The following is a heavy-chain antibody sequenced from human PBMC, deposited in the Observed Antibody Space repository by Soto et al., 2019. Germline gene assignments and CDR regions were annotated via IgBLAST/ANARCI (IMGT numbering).Heavy chain of an antibody. CDR1: GFTFSSYS. Sequence: GGSLRLSCAASGFTFSSYSMNWVRQAPGKGLEWVSSISSSSSYIYYADSVKGRFTISRDNAKNSLYLQMNSLRAEDTAVYYCARVQKSSGWNWFDPWGQGTLVTVSS. D-gene: IGHD6-19*01. J-gene: IGHJ5*02. CDR2: ISSSSSYI. CDR3: ARVQKSSGWNWFDP. V-gene: IGHV3-21*01.